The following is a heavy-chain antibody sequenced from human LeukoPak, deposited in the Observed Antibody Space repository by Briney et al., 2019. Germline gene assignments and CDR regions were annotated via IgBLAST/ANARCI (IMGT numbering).Heavy chain of an antibody. Sequence: PGRSLRLSCAASGFTFDDYAMHWVRQAPGKGLEWVSGISWNSGSIGYADSVKGRFTISRDNAKNSLYLQMNSLRAEDTALYYCAKARGDSGSYDFDYWGQGTLVTVPS. J-gene: IGHJ4*02. CDR3: AKARGDSGSYDFDY. CDR1: GFTFDDYA. V-gene: IGHV3-9*01. CDR2: ISWNSGSI. D-gene: IGHD1-26*01.